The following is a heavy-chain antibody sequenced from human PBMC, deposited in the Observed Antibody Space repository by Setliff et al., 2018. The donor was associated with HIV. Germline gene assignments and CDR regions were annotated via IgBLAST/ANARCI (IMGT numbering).Heavy chain of an antibody. Sequence: GASVKVSCKASGYTFIGYHIHWVRQAPRQGLEWMGRINPNSGATNYAQKVQGRVIMTTDTSTSTAYMELRSLRSDDTAVYYCERTYYYDSSGYYGYYYYYYMDVWGKGTTVTVSS. CDR3: ERTYYYDSSGYYGYYYYYYMDV. CDR2: INPNSGAT. J-gene: IGHJ6*03. D-gene: IGHD3-22*01. V-gene: IGHV1-2*06. CDR1: GYTFIGYH.